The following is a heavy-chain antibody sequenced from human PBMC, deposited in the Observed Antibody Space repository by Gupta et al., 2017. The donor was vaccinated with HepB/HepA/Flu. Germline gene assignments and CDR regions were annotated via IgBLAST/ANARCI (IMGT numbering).Heavy chain of an antibody. V-gene: IGHV3-23*01. J-gene: IGHJ4*02. D-gene: IGHD6-19*01. Sequence: EVQLLESGGGLVQPGGSLRLSCAASGFTFSSYAMSWVRQAPGKGLEWVSAISGSGGSIYYADSVKGRFTIFRDNSKNTLYLQMNSLRAEDTAVYYCARSSSGWYRLDYWGQGTLVTASP. CDR1: GFTFSSYA. CDR3: ARSSSGWYRLDY. CDR2: ISGSGGSI.